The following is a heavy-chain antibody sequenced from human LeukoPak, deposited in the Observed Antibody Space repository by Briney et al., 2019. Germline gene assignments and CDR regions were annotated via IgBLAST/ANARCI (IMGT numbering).Heavy chain of an antibody. Sequence: SETLSLTCTVSGGSISSYYWSWIRQPPGKGLEWIGYIYYSGSTNYNPSLKSRVTISVDTSKNQFSLKLSCVTAADTAVYYCAREREGGDSVSFDYWGQGTLVTVSS. D-gene: IGHD2-21*02. CDR2: IYYSGST. V-gene: IGHV4-59*01. CDR1: GGSISSYY. CDR3: AREREGGDSVSFDY. J-gene: IGHJ4*02.